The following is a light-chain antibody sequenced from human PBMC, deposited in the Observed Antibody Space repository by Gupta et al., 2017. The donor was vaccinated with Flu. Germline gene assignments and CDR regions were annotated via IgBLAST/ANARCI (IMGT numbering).Light chain of an antibody. CDR1: SSDIVSYNY. CDR3: SSYTSSTTLV. CDR2: DVT. J-gene: IGLJ2*01. V-gene: IGLV2-14*01. Sequence: QSALTQPASVSGSPGQSIAISCTGTSSDIVSYNYVSWYQQHPGKAPQLLIYDVTNRPSGVSSRFSGSKSGDTASLTISGLQAEDEADYYCSSYTSSTTLVFGGGNKLTVL.